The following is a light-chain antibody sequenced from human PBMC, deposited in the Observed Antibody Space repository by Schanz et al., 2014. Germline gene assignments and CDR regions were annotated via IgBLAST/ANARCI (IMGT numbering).Light chain of an antibody. CDR3: SSYTSSSTRV. Sequence: QSALTQPPSASGSPGQSVTISCTGTSSDVGGYNYVSWYQQHPGKAPKLMIYEVNKRPSGVPDRFSGSKSGNTASLTISGLQAEDEADYYCSSYTSSSTRVFGEGTKLTVL. V-gene: IGLV2-8*01. CDR1: SSDVGGYNY. J-gene: IGLJ3*02. CDR2: EVN.